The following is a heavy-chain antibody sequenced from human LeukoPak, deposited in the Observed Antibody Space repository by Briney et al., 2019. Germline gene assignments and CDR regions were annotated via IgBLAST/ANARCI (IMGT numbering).Heavy chain of an antibody. D-gene: IGHD3-10*01. CDR1: GFTFGDYA. CDR3: XXXXXXXXSGSYFPYYFDY. Sequence: GGSLRLSCTASGFTFGDYAMSWFRQAPGKGLEWVGFIRSKAYGGTTEYAASVKGRFTISRDDSKSIAYLQMNSLKTEDTAVXXXXXXXXXXXSGSYFPYYFDYWGQGTLVTVSS. J-gene: IGHJ4*02. CDR2: IRSKAYGGTT. V-gene: IGHV3-49*03.